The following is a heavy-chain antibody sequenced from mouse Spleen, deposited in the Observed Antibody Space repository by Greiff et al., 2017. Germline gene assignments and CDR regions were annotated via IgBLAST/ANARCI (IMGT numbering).Heavy chain of an antibody. CDR3: ARLTGTGAMDY. V-gene: IGHV5-17*01. CDR1: GFTFSDYG. D-gene: IGHD4-1*01. CDR2: ISSGSSTI. Sequence: EVNVVESGGGLVKPGGSLKLSCAASGFTFSDYGMHWVRQAPEKGLEWVAYISSGSSTIYYADTVKGRFTISRDNAKNTLFLQMTSLRSEDTAMYYCARLTGTGAMDYWGQGTSVTVSS. J-gene: IGHJ4*01.